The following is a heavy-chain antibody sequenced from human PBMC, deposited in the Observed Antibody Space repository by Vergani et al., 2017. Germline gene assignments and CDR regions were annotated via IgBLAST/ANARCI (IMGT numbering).Heavy chain of an antibody. J-gene: IGHJ4*02. D-gene: IGHD3-3*01. V-gene: IGHV3-11*06. CDR1: GFTFSDYY. Sequence: QVQLVESGGGLVKPGGSLRLSCAASGFTFSDYYMSWIRQAPGKGLEWVSYISSSSSYTNYADSVKGRFTISRDNAKNSLYLQMNSLRAEDTAVYYCARDPPYDFWSGKGGFDYWGQGTLVTVSS. CDR3: ARDPPYDFWSGKGGFDY. CDR2: ISSSSSYT.